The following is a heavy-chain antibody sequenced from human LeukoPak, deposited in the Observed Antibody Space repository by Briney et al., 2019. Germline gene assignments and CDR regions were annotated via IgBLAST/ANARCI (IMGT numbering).Heavy chain of an antibody. V-gene: IGHV1-18*01. Sequence: ASVKVSCKASGYTFTSYGISWVRQAPGQGLEWMGWISAYNGNTNYAQKLQGRVTMTTDTSTSTAYMELRSLRSDDTAVYYCAKLYCSSASCWAGLLDYWGQGTLVTVSS. CDR3: AKLYCSSASCWAGLLDY. D-gene: IGHD2-2*01. CDR2: ISAYNGNT. J-gene: IGHJ4*02. CDR1: GYTFTSYG.